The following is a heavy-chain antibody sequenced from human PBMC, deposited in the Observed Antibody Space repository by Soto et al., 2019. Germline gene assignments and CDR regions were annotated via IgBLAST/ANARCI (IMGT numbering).Heavy chain of an antibody. CDR3: AKRSSSWVFDY. D-gene: IGHD6-13*01. CDR2: ISGSGDSA. Sequence: EVQLLESGGGLVQPGGSLRLSCAASGFTFSSYAINWVRQAPGKGLEWVSAISGSGDSAYYADSVKGRFTISRDNSKNPLYLQMNSLRAEDTAVYYCAKRSSSWVFDYWGQGTLVTVSS. J-gene: IGHJ4*02. V-gene: IGHV3-23*01. CDR1: GFTFSSYA.